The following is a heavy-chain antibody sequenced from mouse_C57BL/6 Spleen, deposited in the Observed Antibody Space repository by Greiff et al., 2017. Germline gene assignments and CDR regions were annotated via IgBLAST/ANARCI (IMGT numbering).Heavy chain of an antibody. Sequence: EVMLVESGGGLVKPGGSLKLSCAASGFTFSSYAMSWVRQTPEKRLEWVATISDGGSYTYYPDNVKGRFTISRDNAKNNLYLQMSHLKSEDTAMYYCARDLLGLAYWGQGTLVTVSA. CDR1: GFTFSSYA. J-gene: IGHJ3*01. V-gene: IGHV5-4*01. D-gene: IGHD4-1*01. CDR2: ISDGGSYT. CDR3: ARDLLGLAY.